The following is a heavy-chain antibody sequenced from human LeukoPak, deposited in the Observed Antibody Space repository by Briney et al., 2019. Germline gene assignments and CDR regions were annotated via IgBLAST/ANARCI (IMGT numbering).Heavy chain of an antibody. Sequence: PSETLSLTCAVSGGSISSGGYSWSWIRQPPGKGLEWIGYIYHSGSTYYNPSLKSRVTISVDRSKNQFSLKLSSVTAADTAVYYCARHNYDFWSGYYPDKGAYYYYYGMDVWGQGTTVTVSS. J-gene: IGHJ6*02. V-gene: IGHV4-30-2*01. CDR3: ARHNYDFWSGYYPDKGAYYYYYGMDV. CDR2: IYHSGST. CDR1: GGSISSGGYS. D-gene: IGHD3-3*01.